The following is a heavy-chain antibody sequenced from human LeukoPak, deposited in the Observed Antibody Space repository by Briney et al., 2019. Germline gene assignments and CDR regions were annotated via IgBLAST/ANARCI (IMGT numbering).Heavy chain of an antibody. V-gene: IGHV3-21*01. Sequence: PGRSLRLSCAASGFTFSSYSMNWVRQAPGKGPEWVSSISSSSSYIYYADSVKGRFTISRDNAKNSLYLQMNSLRAEDTAVYYCAGQWLVKVHAFDIWGQGTMVTVSS. J-gene: IGHJ3*02. CDR1: GFTFSSYS. D-gene: IGHD6-19*01. CDR3: AGQWLVKVHAFDI. CDR2: ISSSSSYI.